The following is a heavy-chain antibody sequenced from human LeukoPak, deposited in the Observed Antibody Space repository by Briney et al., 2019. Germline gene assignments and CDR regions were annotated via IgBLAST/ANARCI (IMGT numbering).Heavy chain of an antibody. CDR1: GYTFTTYH. CDR3: ARERGGTFNFDY. J-gene: IGHJ4*02. D-gene: IGHD2-15*01. V-gene: IGHV1-46*01. Sequence: GASVKVSCKASGYTFTTYHMHWVRQAPGQGLEWMGIIKSNGGSTGYAQKFQGRVTMTRDTSTSTAYMELSGLRSEDTAVYYCARERGGTFNFDYWGQGTLVTVSS. CDR2: IKSNGGST.